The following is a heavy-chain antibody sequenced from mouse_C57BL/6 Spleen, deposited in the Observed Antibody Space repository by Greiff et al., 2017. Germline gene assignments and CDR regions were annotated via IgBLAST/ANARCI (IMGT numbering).Heavy chain of an antibody. CDR3: ASSYGSSYNYAMDY. D-gene: IGHD1-1*01. J-gene: IGHJ4*01. V-gene: IGHV14-2*01. Sequence: EVQLQESGAELVKPGASVKLSCTASGFNIKDYYMHWVKQRTEQGLEWIGRIDPEDGETKYAPKFQGKATITADTASNTAYLQLSSLTSEDTAVYYCASSYGSSYNYAMDYWGQGTSVTVSS. CDR2: IDPEDGET. CDR1: GFNIKDYY.